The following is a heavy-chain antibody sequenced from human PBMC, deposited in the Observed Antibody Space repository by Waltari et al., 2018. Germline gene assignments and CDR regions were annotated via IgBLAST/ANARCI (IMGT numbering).Heavy chain of an antibody. CDR2: ISYDGSNK. Sequence: QVQLVESGGGVVQPGRSLRLSCAASGFTFSSYAMHWVRQAPGKGLEWVAVISYDGSNKYYADSVKGRFTISRDNSKNTLYLQMNSLRAEDTAVYYCASDILTGYYLGDYWGQGTLVTVSS. V-gene: IGHV3-30-3*01. J-gene: IGHJ4*02. D-gene: IGHD3-9*01. CDR1: GFTFSSYA. CDR3: ASDILTGYYLGDY.